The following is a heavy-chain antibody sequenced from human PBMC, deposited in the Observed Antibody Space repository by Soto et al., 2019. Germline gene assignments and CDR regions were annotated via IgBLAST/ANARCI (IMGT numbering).Heavy chain of an antibody. CDR3: AREKTPGYSSAQCWFDP. CDR1: GYTFTSYY. J-gene: IGHJ5*02. CDR2: INPSGGST. D-gene: IGHD6-19*01. V-gene: IGHV1-46*01. Sequence: ASVKVSCKASGYTFTSYYMHWVRQAPGQGLEWMGIINPSGGSTSYAQKFQGRVTMTRDTSTSTVYMELSSLRSEDTAVYYCAREKTPGYSSAQCWFDPWGQGTLVTVSS.